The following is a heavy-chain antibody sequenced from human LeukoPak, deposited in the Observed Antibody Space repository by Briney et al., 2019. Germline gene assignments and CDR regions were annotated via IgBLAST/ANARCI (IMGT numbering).Heavy chain of an antibody. Sequence: GGSLRLSCTASEFTFSSYAMHWVRQAPGKGLEWVSYISSSSSTIFYADSFKGRFTISRDNAKSSLFLQMNSLRDEDTAIYYCARDKYSTIDYWGQGTLVTVSS. CDR1: EFTFSSYA. CDR2: ISSSSSTI. J-gene: IGHJ4*02. V-gene: IGHV3-48*02. D-gene: IGHD6-6*01. CDR3: ARDKYSTIDY.